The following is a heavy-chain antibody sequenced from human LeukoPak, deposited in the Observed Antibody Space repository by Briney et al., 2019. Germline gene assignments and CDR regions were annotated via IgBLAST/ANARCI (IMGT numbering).Heavy chain of an antibody. D-gene: IGHD1-26*01. Sequence: SETLSLTCTISDGSISNYYWNWIRQSPGKGLEWIGYICYIGSTNYNPSLKSRVTISLDTSNNQFSLKLTSVTAAETAVYYCARGATPYYYFDSWGQGTLVTVSS. CDR1: DGSISNYY. CDR2: ICYIGST. CDR3: ARGATPYYYFDS. V-gene: IGHV4-59*01. J-gene: IGHJ4*02.